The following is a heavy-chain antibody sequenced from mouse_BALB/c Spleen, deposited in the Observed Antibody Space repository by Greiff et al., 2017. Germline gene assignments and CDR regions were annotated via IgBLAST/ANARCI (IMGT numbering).Heavy chain of an antibody. CDR2: ISSGGSYT. Sequence: EVQLVESGGGLVKPGGSLKLSCAASGFTFSSYAMSWVRQTPEKRLEWVATISSGGSYTYYPDSVKGRFTISRDNAKNTLYLQMSSLKSEDTAMYYCARHGYGNWYFDVWGAGTTVTVSS. CDR1: GFTFSSYA. D-gene: IGHD2-1*01. J-gene: IGHJ1*01. CDR3: ARHGYGNWYFDV. V-gene: IGHV5-9-3*01.